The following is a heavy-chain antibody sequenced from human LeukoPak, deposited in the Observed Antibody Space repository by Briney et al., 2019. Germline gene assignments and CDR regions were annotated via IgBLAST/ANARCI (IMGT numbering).Heavy chain of an antibody. J-gene: IGHJ4*02. CDR3: ARDYHGSGSLTTFDY. CDR2: INPSGGSA. Sequence: ASVKVSCKASGYTFTNYYMHWVRQAPGQGLEWMGIINPSGGSASSAQKFQGRVTMTRGTSTSTVYMDLSSLRSEDTAVYYCARDYHGSGSLTTFDYWGRGTLVTVSS. D-gene: IGHD3-10*01. V-gene: IGHV1-46*01. CDR1: GYTFTNYY.